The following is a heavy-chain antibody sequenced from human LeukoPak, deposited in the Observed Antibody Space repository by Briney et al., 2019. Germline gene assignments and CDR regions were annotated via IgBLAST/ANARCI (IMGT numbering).Heavy chain of an antibody. V-gene: IGHV3-15*01. CDR2: IKSKTDGGTT. J-gene: IGHJ4*02. CDR1: GFTFSNAW. Sequence: PGGSLRLSCAASGFTFSNAWMSWVRQAPGKGLECVGRIKSKTDGGTTDYAAPVKGRFTISRDDSKNTLYLQMNSLQTEDTAVYYCTRLGELSQYFDYWGQGTLVTVSS. CDR3: TRLGELSQYFDY. D-gene: IGHD3-16*02.